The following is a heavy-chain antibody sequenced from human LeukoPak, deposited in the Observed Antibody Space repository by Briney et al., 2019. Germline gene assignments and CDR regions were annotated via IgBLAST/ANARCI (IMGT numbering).Heavy chain of an antibody. CDR3: ARSPPRADYYGSGSPSYFDY. CDR2: IIPILGIA. Sequence: SVKVSCKASGGTFSSYAISWVRQAPGQGLEWMGRIIPILGIANYAQKFQGRVTITADKSTSTAYMELSSLRSEDTAVYYCARSPPRADYYGSGSPSYFDYWGQGTLVTVSS. D-gene: IGHD3-10*01. J-gene: IGHJ4*02. CDR1: GGTFSSYA. V-gene: IGHV1-69*04.